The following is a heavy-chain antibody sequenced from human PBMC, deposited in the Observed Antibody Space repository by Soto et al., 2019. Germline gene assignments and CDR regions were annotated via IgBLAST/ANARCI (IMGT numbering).Heavy chain of an antibody. CDR3: ARVPRGTWYAHLLY. CDR1: GYTFTSYG. CDR2: ISGYSGNT. V-gene: IGHV1-18*04. Sequence: VASVKVSCKTSGYTFTSYGISWVRQAPGHGLEWMGWISGYSGNTNYAQMLQGRVTMTTDTSTSTAYMELRSLRSDDTAVYYCARVPRGTWYAHLLYWGQGTLVTVSS. D-gene: IGHD1-26*01. J-gene: IGHJ4*02.